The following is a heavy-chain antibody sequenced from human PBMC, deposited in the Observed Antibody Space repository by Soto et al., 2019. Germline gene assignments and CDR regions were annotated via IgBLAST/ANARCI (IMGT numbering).Heavy chain of an antibody. J-gene: IGHJ6*02. CDR3: ARGSGGHNYYYGMDV. CDR2: IGEDGSEK. V-gene: IGHV3-7*03. CDR1: GFTFSTYW. Sequence: EVQLVESGGGLVQPGGSLRLSCTASGFTFSTYWMSWVRQAPGMGLEWVANIGEDGSEKYYVDSVKGRSTISRDNAKNSLYLQMNSLRDDDTAVYYCARGSGGHNYYYGMDVWCQGTTVTVSS. D-gene: IGHD2-15*01.